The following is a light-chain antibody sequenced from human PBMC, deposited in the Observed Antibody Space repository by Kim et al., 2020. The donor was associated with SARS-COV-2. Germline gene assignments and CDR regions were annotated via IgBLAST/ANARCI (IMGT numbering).Light chain of an antibody. Sequence: VSPGEGATLPCRASQSVSSNLAWFQHKPGQTPRLLIYGASTRAPGIPTSFSGSGSGTEFTLTISSLQSEDFAVYYCQHYYNWPHTFGQGTKVDIK. CDR3: QHYYNWPHT. V-gene: IGKV3-15*01. CDR1: QSVSSN. CDR2: GAS. J-gene: IGKJ2*01.